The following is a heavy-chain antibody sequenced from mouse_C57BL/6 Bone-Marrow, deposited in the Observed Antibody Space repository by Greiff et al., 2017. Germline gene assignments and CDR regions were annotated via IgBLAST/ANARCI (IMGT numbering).Heavy chain of an antibody. CDR3: AYYYGSSDY. CDR1: GYTFTSSW. CDR2: IDPSDSYT. Sequence: QVQLQQPGAELVRPGTSVKLSCKASGYTFTSSWMHWVKQRPGQGLEWIGVIDPSDSYTNSNQKLKGKATLTVDTSSSTAYMQLSSRTSADSAVYYCAYYYGSSDYWGQGTTLTVSS. V-gene: IGHV1-59*01. D-gene: IGHD1-1*01. J-gene: IGHJ2*01.